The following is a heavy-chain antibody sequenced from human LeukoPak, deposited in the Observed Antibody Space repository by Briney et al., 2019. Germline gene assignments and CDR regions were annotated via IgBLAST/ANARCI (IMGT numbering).Heavy chain of an antibody. CDR1: GYTFTSYY. CDR3: ARSPYYYDSSGYLFDY. D-gene: IGHD3-22*01. J-gene: IGHJ4*02. CDR2: INPSGGST. Sequence: ASVKVSCTASGYTFTSYYMHWVRQAPGQGLEWMGIINPSGGSTSYAQKFQGRVTITRDTSASTAYMELSSLRSEDTAVYYCARSPYYYDSSGYLFDYWGQGTLVTVSS. V-gene: IGHV1-46*01.